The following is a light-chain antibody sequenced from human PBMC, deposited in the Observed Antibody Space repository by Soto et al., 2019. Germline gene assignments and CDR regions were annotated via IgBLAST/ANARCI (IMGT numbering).Light chain of an antibody. J-gene: IGKJ1*01. V-gene: IGKV3-20*01. Sequence: EMVVTQSPDTLSLSPGERVTLFCRASQSVSDNYLAWYQQKPGQAPRLLIYGASNRATGIPDRFTGAGSGTDFTLTISRLEPDDFAVYYCQQYDRSPWTFGQGTKVEIK. CDR1: QSVSDNY. CDR2: GAS. CDR3: QQYDRSPWT.